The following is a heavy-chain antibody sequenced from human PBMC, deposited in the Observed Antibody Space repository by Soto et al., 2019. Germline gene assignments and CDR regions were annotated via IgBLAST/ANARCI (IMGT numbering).Heavy chain of an antibody. J-gene: IGHJ5*02. CDR1: GYEFTAKW. CDR3: VRHPANTVAALGPFDP. CDR2: VAPRDSYT. Sequence: VQPMRVSCKDSGYEFTAKWIRWVRKMTGKGLEWVGRVAPRDSYTDYNTSFRGHVIISVDRSVSTVYLEWSSLTASDSATYYCVRHPANTVAALGPFDPWSQGTPDTVSS. V-gene: IGHV5-10-1*01. D-gene: IGHD6-25*01.